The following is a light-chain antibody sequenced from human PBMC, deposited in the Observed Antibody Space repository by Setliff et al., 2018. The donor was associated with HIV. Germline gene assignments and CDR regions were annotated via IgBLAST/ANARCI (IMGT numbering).Light chain of an antibody. V-gene: IGLV2-11*01. Sequence: PPSASGSPGQSVTISCTGTRSDVGGYKYVSWYQQHPGRAPKLIIYDVNGRPSGISRRFSGSKSGSTASLTISGLQAEDEADYYCCSYVGSYSYIFGTGTKVTV. J-gene: IGLJ1*01. CDR3: CSYVGSYSYI. CDR1: RSDVGGYKY. CDR2: DVN.